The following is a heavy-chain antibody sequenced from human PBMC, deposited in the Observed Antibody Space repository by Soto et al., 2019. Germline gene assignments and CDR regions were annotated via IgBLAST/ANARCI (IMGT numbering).Heavy chain of an antibody. CDR3: AGARGYNYGFDY. J-gene: IGHJ4*02. CDR2: VFSAGMT. V-gene: IGHV3-53*01. CDR1: GFSVKGNY. Sequence: GGSLRLSCAPSGFSVKGNYMGWVCQASGKGLEWVSVVFSAGMTYYADSVKGRFTISRDFSKNTLSLEMHSLRAEDTAVYFCAGARGYNYGFDYWGQGTLVTVSS. D-gene: IGHD5-18*01.